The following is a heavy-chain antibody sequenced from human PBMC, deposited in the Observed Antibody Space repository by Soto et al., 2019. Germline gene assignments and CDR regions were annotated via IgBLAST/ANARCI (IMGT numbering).Heavy chain of an antibody. J-gene: IGHJ6*02. CDR3: AKDSTVTTSLYSYYYGLDV. V-gene: IGHV3-74*01. Sequence: GGSLRLSCAASGFTFSSYWMHWVRQAPGKGLVWVSRINSDGSSTSYADSVKGRFTISRDNAKNTLYLQMNSLRAEDTAVYYCAKDSTVTTSLYSYYYGLDVWGQGTTVTVSS. CDR1: GFTFSSYW. CDR2: INSDGSST. D-gene: IGHD4-17*01.